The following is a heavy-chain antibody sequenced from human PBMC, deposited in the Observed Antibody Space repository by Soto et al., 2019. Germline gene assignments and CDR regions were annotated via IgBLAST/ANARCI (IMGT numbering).Heavy chain of an antibody. J-gene: IGHJ6*04. CDR2: ISAYNGNT. Sequence: SVKVSCKASGYTLTSYGISWLRQAPGQGLAWMGWISAYNGNTNYAQKLQGRVTMTTDTSTSTAYMELRSLRSDDTAVYYCARVVDCLSGYYTLPDGLYVSGKGPKVTVAS. CDR3: ARVVDCLSGYYTLPDGLYV. V-gene: IGHV1-18*04. CDR1: GYTLTSYG. D-gene: IGHD3-3*01.